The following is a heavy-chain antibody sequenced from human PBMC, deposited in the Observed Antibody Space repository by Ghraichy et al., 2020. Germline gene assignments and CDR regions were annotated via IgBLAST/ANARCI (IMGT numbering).Heavy chain of an antibody. D-gene: IGHD3-9*01. CDR2: INAYKGNR. V-gene: IGHV1-18*01. Sequence: ASVKVSCKASGYSFTNYGITWLRQSPGQGLEWMGWINAYKGNREYAQKFQGRVTMTTDTSTSTAYMELRSLRSDDTAIYYCARDGDILTGNPLAKRYWHFDLWGRGTLVTVSS. CDR1: GYSFTNYG. J-gene: IGHJ2*01. CDR3: ARDGDILTGNPLAKRYWHFDL.